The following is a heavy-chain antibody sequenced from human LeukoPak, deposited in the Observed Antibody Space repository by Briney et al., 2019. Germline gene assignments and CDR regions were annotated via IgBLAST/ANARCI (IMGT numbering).Heavy chain of an antibody. CDR2: ISGSSGYI. Sequence: PGGSLRLSCAAAGFPFSTYITNWVRQAPGKGLEWVSSISGSSGYIYYADSVKGRFTISRNNAMNSLYLQMDSLRGDDTAVYYCASDYEGDLWGQGTLVTVSS. V-gene: IGHV3-21*01. D-gene: IGHD3-22*01. CDR1: GFPFSTYI. CDR3: ASDYEGDL. J-gene: IGHJ5*02.